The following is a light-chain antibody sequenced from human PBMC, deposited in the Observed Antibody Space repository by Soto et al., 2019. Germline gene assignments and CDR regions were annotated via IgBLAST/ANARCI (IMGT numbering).Light chain of an antibody. CDR2: GAS. Sequence: EIVMTQSPATLSVSPGERATLSCRASQSVSSNLAWYQQTPGQAPRLLLYGASTRATGIPARFSGSGSGTEFPLTISSLEAEDFAVYYCQQYNNLPRTFGQGTKVEIK. V-gene: IGKV3-15*01. CDR1: QSVSSN. J-gene: IGKJ1*01. CDR3: QQYNNLPRT.